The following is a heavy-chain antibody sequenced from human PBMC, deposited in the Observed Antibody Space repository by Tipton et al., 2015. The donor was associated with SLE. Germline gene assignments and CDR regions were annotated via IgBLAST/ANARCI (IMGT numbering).Heavy chain of an antibody. CDR2: ISDDGSNK. Sequence: SLRLSCAASGFTFSSYALHWVRQAPGTGLKWVAAISDDGSNKYYADSVKGRFTISRDNSKNTLYLQMNSLRAEDTAVYYCARGGIAAVYFQHWGQGTLVTVSS. D-gene: IGHD6-13*01. CDR1: GFTFSSYA. V-gene: IGHV3-30*04. CDR3: ARGGIAAVYFQH. J-gene: IGHJ1*01.